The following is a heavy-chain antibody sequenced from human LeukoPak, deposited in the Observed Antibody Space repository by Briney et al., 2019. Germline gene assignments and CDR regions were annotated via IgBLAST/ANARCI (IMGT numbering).Heavy chain of an antibody. CDR3: ARDSSSGWYYGMDV. Sequence: GGSLRLSCAASGFTFSSYSMNWVRQAPGKGLEWVSSISSSSSYIYYADSVKGRFTISRDNAKNSLYLQMNSLRAEDTAVYYCARDSSSGWYYGMDVWGQGTTVTVSS. CDR2: ISSSSSYI. J-gene: IGHJ6*02. D-gene: IGHD6-19*01. CDR1: GFTFSSYS. V-gene: IGHV3-21*01.